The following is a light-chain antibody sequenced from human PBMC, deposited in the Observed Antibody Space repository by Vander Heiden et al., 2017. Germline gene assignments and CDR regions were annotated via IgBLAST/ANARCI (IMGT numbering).Light chain of an antibody. V-gene: IGLV1-44*01. CDR3: AAWDDILSGVL. Sequence: QSVLTQPPSASGTPGQRVTISCYGSSSNIGSNTVNWYQHLPGTAPKVLIYSNTERPSGVPDRFSGSKSGASASLAISGLESEDEADYYCAAWDDILSGVLFGGGTKLTVL. CDR1: SSNIGSNT. J-gene: IGLJ2*01. CDR2: SNT.